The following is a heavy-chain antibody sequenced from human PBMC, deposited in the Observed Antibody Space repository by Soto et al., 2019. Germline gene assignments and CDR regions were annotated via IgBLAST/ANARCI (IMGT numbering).Heavy chain of an antibody. V-gene: IGHV1-2*02. Sequence: QVQLVQSGAEVKKPGASVKVSCKASGYTFTGYYMHWVRQAPGQGLEWMGWINPNSGGTNYAQKLQGRVTMTTDTSTSTAYMELRSLRSDDTAVYYCARGLWFGELVDYWGQGTLVTVSS. CDR1: GYTFTGYY. CDR2: INPNSGGT. CDR3: ARGLWFGELVDY. J-gene: IGHJ4*02. D-gene: IGHD3-10*01.